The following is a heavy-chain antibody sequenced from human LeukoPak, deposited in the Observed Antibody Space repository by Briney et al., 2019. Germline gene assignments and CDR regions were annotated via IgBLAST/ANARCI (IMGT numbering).Heavy chain of an antibody. V-gene: IGHV4-4*07. J-gene: IGHJ4*02. D-gene: IGHD3-10*01. CDR3: AKEGMIRGVIDY. CDR2: IHTSGST. CDR1: GASITTYY. Sequence: PSETLSLTCTVSGASITTYYWSWIRQPAGKGLEWIGHIHTSGSTNYNPSLKSRVTMSVDTSKNQFSLKLNSVTAADTAVYYCAKEGMIRGVIDYWGQGVLVTVSS.